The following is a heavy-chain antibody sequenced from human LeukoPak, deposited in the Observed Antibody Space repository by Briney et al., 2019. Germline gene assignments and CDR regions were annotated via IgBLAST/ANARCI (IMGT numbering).Heavy chain of an antibody. V-gene: IGHV3-48*04. J-gene: IGHJ4*02. CDR3: ARGRGYCTGVSCDIDY. CDR1: GFTFNAYS. Sequence: GGSRRLSCPAPGFTFNAYSMNWFRQAPGKGLDWVSNIISRGDTTHYAASVKGRFTISRDNAKNSVFLHLNSLRGDDTAVYYCARGRGYCTGVSCDIDYWGQGTLVTVSS. CDR2: IISRGDTT. D-gene: IGHD2-8*02.